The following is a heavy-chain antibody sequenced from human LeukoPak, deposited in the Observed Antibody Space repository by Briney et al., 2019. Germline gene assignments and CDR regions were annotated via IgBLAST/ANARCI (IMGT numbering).Heavy chain of an antibody. Sequence: SQTLSLTCAISGDSVSRTDAGWNWIRQSPSRGLEWLGRIYYRSHWYGDDVLSMKSRITINPDTAKNQFSLQLKSVTPEDTALYYCARGGLVRGSLNSLTGFDIWGQGTMVTVSS. CDR3: ARGGLVRGSLNSLTGFDI. CDR1: GDSVSRTDAG. V-gene: IGHV6-1*01. CDR2: IYYRSHWYG. J-gene: IGHJ3*02. D-gene: IGHD3-10*01.